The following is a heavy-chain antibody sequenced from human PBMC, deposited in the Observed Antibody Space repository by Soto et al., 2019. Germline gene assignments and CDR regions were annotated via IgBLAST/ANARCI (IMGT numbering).Heavy chain of an antibody. V-gene: IGHV4-4*02. CDR1: GGSISSSNW. CDR2: IYHSGST. Sequence: SETLSLTCTVSGGSISSSNWCSCVRQPPGKGLEWIGGIYHSGSTNYNPSLKSRVTISVDKSKNQFSLKLSSVTAADTAVYYCARHVAIVVVTANWNWFDPWGQGTLVTVSS. CDR3: ARHVAIVVVTANWNWFDP. J-gene: IGHJ5*02. D-gene: IGHD2-21*02.